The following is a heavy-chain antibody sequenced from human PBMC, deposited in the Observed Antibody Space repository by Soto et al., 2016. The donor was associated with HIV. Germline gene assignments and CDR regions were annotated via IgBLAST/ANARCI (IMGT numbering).Heavy chain of an antibody. Sequence: EVQLVESGGGLVQPGGSLRLSCAASGFIFNNYNMNWVRQAPGKGLEWVSYISSRSSVIYYADSVKGRFTISRDNAKNSLYLQMNSLRGEDTAIYYCARDFSAVGRVDFFYFDLRRGQGALVHRLL. CDR3: ARDFSAVGRVDFFYFDLR. V-gene: IGHV3-48*01. CDR1: GFIFNNYN. J-gene: IGHJ4*02. CDR2: ISSRSSVI. D-gene: IGHD3-9*01.